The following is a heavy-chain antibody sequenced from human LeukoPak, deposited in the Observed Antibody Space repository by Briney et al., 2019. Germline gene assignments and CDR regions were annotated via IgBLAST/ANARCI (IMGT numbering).Heavy chain of an antibody. CDR2: INHSGST. CDR3: CVRGNYYDSSGYYRGSDY. V-gene: IGHV4-34*03. D-gene: IGHD3-22*01. Sequence: PSETLSLTCAVYGGSFSGYYWSWIRQPPGKGLEWIGEINHSGSTNYNPSLKSRVTISVDTSKNQFSLKLSSVTAADTAVYYCCVRGNYYDSSGYYRGSDYWGQGTLVTVSS. J-gene: IGHJ4*02. CDR1: GGSFSGYY.